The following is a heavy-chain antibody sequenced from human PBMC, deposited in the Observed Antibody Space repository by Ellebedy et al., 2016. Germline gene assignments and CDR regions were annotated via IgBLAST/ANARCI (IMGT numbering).Heavy chain of an antibody. D-gene: IGHD3-16*02. CDR2: ISGSGGST. V-gene: IGHV3-23*01. Sequence: GGSLRLSXAASGFTFSSYAMSWVRQAPGKGLEWVSTISGSGGSTYFTDSVKGRFTISRDNSKNTLYLQMNSLRAEDTAVYYCAKAFLDYIWGSYRDDAFDIWGQGTMVTVSS. CDR3: AKAFLDYIWGSYRDDAFDI. CDR1: GFTFSSYA. J-gene: IGHJ3*02.